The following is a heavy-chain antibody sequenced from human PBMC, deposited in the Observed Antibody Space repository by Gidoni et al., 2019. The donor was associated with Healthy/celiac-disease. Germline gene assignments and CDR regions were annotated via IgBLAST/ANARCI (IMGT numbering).Heavy chain of an antibody. Sequence: QVQLQQWGAGLLKPSETLSTTCAVYGGSFSGYYWSWFRQPPGKGLEWIGEINHSGSTNYNPSLKSRFTISVDTSKNQFSLKLSSVTAADTAVYYCAAPYYYDSSGYYYHWGQGTLVTVSS. V-gene: IGHV4-34*02. J-gene: IGHJ5*02. CDR3: AAPYYYDSSGYYYH. CDR1: GGSFSGYY. CDR2: INHSGST. D-gene: IGHD3-22*01.